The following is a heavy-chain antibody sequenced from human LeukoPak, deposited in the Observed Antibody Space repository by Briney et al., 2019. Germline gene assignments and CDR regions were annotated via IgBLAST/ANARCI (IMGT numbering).Heavy chain of an antibody. CDR3: ASNYDSSGYYYGAFNH. Sequence: ASVKVSCKASGYTFTNYYLHWVRQAPGQGLEWMGAINPSGGSISYAQKFQGRVTMTRDTSTSTVYMGLSSLRSEDTAVYYCASNYDSSGYYYGAFNHWGQGTLVTVSS. J-gene: IGHJ5*02. D-gene: IGHD3-22*01. CDR2: INPSGGSI. CDR1: GYTFTNYY. V-gene: IGHV1-46*01.